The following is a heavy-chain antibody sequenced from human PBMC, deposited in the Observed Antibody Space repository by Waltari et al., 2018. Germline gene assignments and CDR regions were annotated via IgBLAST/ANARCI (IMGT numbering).Heavy chain of an antibody. D-gene: IGHD3-10*01. CDR1: GFTFSIYA. CDR2: ISDDGQPS. CDR3: AKGIRATATYFYMDV. V-gene: IGHV3-23*04. Sequence: EARLEESGGGLEQPGKSRRLSCSASGFTFSIYAMPWVRQAPGKGLGWVSSISDDGQPSFYADSVKGRCIISRDNSKSTLFLHLNSLRGDDTARYYCAKGIRATATYFYMDVWGKGTTVTVSS. J-gene: IGHJ6*03.